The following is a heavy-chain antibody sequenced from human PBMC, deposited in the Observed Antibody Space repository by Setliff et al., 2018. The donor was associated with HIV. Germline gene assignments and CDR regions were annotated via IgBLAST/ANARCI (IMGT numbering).Heavy chain of an antibody. CDR2: ISSDGTSK. Sequence: PGGSLRLSCAASGFTFSNHWMYWVRQVPGKGLVWVSRISSDGTSKSYADSVKGRFTISRDNTKNTLYLQMNSLRVEDTAVYYCARPNYYDSSGSFDYWGQGTLVTVSS. CDR3: ARPNYYDSSGSFDY. J-gene: IGHJ4*02. D-gene: IGHD3-22*01. CDR1: GFTFSNHW. V-gene: IGHV3-74*01.